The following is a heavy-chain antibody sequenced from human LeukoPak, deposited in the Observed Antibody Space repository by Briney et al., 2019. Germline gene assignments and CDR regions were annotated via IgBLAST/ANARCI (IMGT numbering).Heavy chain of an antibody. CDR2: IKQDGSEK. V-gene: IGHV3-7*01. CDR3: ARENLGSSTSAFDAFDI. Sequence: GGSLRLSCAASGFTFSSYWMSWVRQAPGHGLEWVGKIKQDGSEKYYVVSVKGRFTISRYNATNSLYLQMTSLRAEDTAVYYCARENLGSSTSAFDAFDIWGQGTMVTVSS. D-gene: IGHD2-2*01. J-gene: IGHJ3*02. CDR1: GFTFSSYW.